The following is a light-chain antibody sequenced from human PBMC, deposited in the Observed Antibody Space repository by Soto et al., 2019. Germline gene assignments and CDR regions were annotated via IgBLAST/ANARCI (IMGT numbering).Light chain of an antibody. Sequence: ESVMTQFPATLSVSPGAKATLSYRASQTVSNNLAWYQQKPGQAPRLLIYFASTRATGVPARFSGSGSGREFTLTISNLQSEDSAVYYCQHYNEWPLTFGGGTKLETK. CDR2: FAS. CDR3: QHYNEWPLT. J-gene: IGKJ4*01. CDR1: QTVSNN. V-gene: IGKV3-15*01.